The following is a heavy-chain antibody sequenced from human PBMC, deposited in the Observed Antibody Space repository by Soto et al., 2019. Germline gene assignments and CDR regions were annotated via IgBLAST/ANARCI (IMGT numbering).Heavy chain of an antibody. CDR1: GGSFSGYY. CDR2: INHSGST. V-gene: IGHV4-34*01. Sequence: QVQLQQWGAGLLKPSETLSLTCAVYGGSFSGYYWSWIRQPPGKGLEWIGEINHSGSTNYNPSLKSRVTISVXXSXXXXXXXXXXXXXXXXXXXXXXXXXXXXXXXXXXRNWFDPWGQGTLVTVSS. CDR3: XXXXXXXXXXXXXRNWFDP. J-gene: IGHJ5*02.